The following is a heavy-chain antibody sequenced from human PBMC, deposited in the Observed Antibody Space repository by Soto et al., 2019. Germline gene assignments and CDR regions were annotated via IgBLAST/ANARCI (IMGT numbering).Heavy chain of an antibody. V-gene: IGHV4-4*02. J-gene: IGHJ4*02. CDR1: GDSISSNNW. Sequence: PSETLSLTCTVSGDSISSNNWWNWVRQPPGKGLEWIGEIYHSGSTNYNPSLSSRVIISVDTSNNHFSLRLSSVTAADTAIFYCARGLSLVVAGNRLGLPDYWGQGTLVTVSS. CDR2: IYHSGST. CDR3: ARGLSLVVAGNRLGLPDY. D-gene: IGHD6-19*01.